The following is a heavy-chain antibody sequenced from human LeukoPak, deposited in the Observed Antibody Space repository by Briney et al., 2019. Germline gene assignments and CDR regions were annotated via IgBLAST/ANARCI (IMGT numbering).Heavy chain of an antibody. CDR2: IWYDGSNK. D-gene: IGHD3-10*01. CDR1: GFTFSSYG. CDR3: ARDVYYGSGPLGY. J-gene: IGHJ4*02. V-gene: IGHV3-33*01. Sequence: GGSLRHSCAASGFTFSSYGMHWVRQAPGKGLEWVAVIWYDGSNKYYADSVKGRFTISRDNSKNMLYLQMNSLRAEDTAVYYCARDVYYGSGPLGYWGQGTLVTVSS.